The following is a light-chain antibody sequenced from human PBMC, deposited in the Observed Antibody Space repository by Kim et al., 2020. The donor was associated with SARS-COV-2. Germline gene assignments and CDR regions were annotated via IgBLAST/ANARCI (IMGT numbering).Light chain of an antibody. V-gene: IGLV7-46*01. J-gene: IGLJ3*02. CDR2: DTN. CDR1: TGSVTSDQS. Sequence: TVTLSCAPSTGSVTSDQSPYWLQQRPGQAPRTLIFDTNRRHSWTPARFSGSLLGGRAALTLSGAQPEDEADYCCLLSYRDPRGVFGGGTQLTVL. CDR3: LLSYRDPRGV.